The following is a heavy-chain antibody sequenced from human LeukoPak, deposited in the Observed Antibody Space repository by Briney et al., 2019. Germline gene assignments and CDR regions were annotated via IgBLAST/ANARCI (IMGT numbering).Heavy chain of an antibody. D-gene: IGHD1-1*01. J-gene: IGHJ6*03. CDR1: GFTFGDYA. Sequence: GGSLRLSCTASGFTFGDYAMTWVRQAPGKGLEWVGFIRSKIYGGTPEYAASVKGRFTISRDDAKNSLYLQMNSLRVEDTALYFCARDATTAVGWVYMDVWGKGTTVTISS. V-gene: IGHV3-49*04. CDR3: ARDATTAVGWVYMDV. CDR2: IRSKIYGGTP.